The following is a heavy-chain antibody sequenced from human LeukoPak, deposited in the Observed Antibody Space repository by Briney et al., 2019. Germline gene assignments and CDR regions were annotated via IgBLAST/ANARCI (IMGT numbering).Heavy chain of an antibody. CDR3: ARDGLMVYAIGGSWFDP. V-gene: IGHV3-30-3*01. CDR2: ISYDGSNK. CDR1: GFTFSSYA. Sequence: GRSLRLSCAAFGFTFSSYAMHWVRQAPGKGLEWVAVISYDGSNKYYADSVKGRFTISRDNSKNTLYLQMNSLRAEDTAVYYCARDGLMVYAIGGSWFDPWGQGTLVTVSS. J-gene: IGHJ5*02. D-gene: IGHD2-8*01.